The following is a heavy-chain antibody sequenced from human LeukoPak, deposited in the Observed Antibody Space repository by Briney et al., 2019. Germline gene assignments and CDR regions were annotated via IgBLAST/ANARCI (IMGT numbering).Heavy chain of an antibody. J-gene: IGHJ4*02. D-gene: IGHD5-12*01. CDR1: GFTSTNYA. Sequence: PGGSLRLSCAASGFTSTNYAMNWVRQARGKGLEWVSVLIGSSGSTDYADSVKGRFTISRDNSKNTVFLQMNSLRAEDTAIYYCAKGAYDYIEIGYFDSWGQGTLVTVSS. V-gene: IGHV3-23*01. CDR2: LIGSSGST. CDR3: AKGAYDYIEIGYFDS.